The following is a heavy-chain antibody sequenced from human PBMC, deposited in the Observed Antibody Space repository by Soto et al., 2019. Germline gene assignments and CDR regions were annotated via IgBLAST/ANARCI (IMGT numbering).Heavy chain of an antibody. J-gene: IGHJ4*02. CDR3: ARGPITQTSFIDH. CDR1: GFTFSSYP. Sequence: GGSLKLSCEASGFTFSSYPMHWVRQAPGKGLEWVTVISYDGGNQYYADSVKGRFTISRDNSKDTLYLQMHSLRSDDTAVYFCARGPITQTSFIDHWGQGTLVTVSS. V-gene: IGHV3-30-3*01. D-gene: IGHD1-20*01. CDR2: ISYDGGNQ.